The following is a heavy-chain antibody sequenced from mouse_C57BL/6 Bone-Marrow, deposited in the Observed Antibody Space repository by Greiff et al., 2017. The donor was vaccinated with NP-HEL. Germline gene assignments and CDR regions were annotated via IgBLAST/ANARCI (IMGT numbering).Heavy chain of an antibody. D-gene: IGHD3-2*02. CDR3: ARQLRSPWFAY. J-gene: IGHJ3*01. CDR2: ISNGGGST. CDR1: GFTFSDYY. V-gene: IGHV5-12*01. Sequence: DVQLVESGGGLVQPGGSLKLSCAASGFTFSDYYMYWVRQTPEKRLEWVAYISNGGGSTYYPDTVKGRFTISRDNAKNTLYLQMSRLKSEDTAMYYCARQLRSPWFAYWGQGTLVTVSA.